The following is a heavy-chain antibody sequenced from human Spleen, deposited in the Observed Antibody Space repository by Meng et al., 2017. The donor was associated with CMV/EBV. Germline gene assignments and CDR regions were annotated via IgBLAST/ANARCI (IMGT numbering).Heavy chain of an antibody. Sequence: GGSLRLSCAASGFVFSDYYMTWIRQAPGKGLEWVSYISNTGTTIYYSDSVKGRFSISRDNGMNSLFLQMNSLRADDTAVYYCGRAVRYCISNGCYTRSGLGGYWGQGTRVTVSS. D-gene: IGHD2-2*01. CDR1: GFVFSDYY. CDR3: GRAVRYCISNGCYTRSGLGGY. J-gene: IGHJ4*02. CDR2: ISNTGTTI. V-gene: IGHV3-11*01.